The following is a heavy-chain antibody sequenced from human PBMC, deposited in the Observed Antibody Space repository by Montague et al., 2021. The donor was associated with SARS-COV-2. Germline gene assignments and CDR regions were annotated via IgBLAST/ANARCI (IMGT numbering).Heavy chain of an antibody. CDR2: INHSGST. V-gene: IGHV4-34*01. J-gene: IGHJ2*01. CDR3: ARGAPTISMILVVMTGVGWYFDL. D-gene: IGHD3-22*01. CDR1: GGSFSDYY. Sequence: SETLSLTCAVYGGSFSDYYWSWIRQPPGKGLEWIGEINHSGSTNYNPSLRSRVTISVDTSKNQFSLKLSAVTAADTAVYYCARGAPTISMILVVMTGVGWYFDLWGRGTLVTVSS.